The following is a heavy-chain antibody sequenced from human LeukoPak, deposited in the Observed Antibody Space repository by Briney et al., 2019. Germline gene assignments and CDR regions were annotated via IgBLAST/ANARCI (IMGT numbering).Heavy chain of an antibody. CDR1: GDPINSYY. CDR2: IYYSGST. J-gene: IGHJ2*01. D-gene: IGHD2-21*01. Sequence: SETLSLTCTVSGDPINSYYWSWIRQPPGKGLEWIGHIYYSGSTNYNPSLNSPVTISIDTSKNQFSLKLSSVTAADTAVYYCARTAYARFFDLWGRGTLVTVSS. V-gene: IGHV4-59*01. CDR3: ARTAYARFFDL.